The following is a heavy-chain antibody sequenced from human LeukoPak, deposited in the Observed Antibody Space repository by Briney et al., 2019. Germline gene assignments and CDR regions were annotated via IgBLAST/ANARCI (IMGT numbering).Heavy chain of an antibody. Sequence: GSLRLSCAASGFTFTSYSINWVRQAPGKGLEWISYISRSGSAINYADSVEGRFTISRDNARKTVYLQMNSLRAEDTAVYYCARDRGYGYNPTGYFDLWGRGTLVTVSS. V-gene: IGHV3-48*01. CDR2: ISRSGSAI. J-gene: IGHJ2*01. D-gene: IGHD5-24*01. CDR3: ARDRGYGYNPTGYFDL. CDR1: GFTFTSYS.